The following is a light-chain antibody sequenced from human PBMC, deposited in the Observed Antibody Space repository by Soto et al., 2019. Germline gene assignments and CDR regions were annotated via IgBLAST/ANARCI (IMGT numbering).Light chain of an antibody. CDR3: QQYNNWPLT. V-gene: IGKV3-15*01. CDR1: QSVSSY. Sequence: EIVLTQSPGTLSLSPGERATLSCRASQSVSSYLAWYQQKPGQAPRLLIFATSTRATGIPARFSGSGSGTEFTLTISSLQSEDSAVYYCQQYNNWPLTFGGGTKVEIK. CDR2: ATS. J-gene: IGKJ4*01.